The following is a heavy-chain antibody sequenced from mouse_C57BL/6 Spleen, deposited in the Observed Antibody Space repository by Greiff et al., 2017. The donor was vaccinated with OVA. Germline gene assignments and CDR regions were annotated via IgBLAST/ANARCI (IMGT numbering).Heavy chain of an antibody. CDR1: GYTFTSYW. CDR2: IHPNSGST. J-gene: IGHJ4*01. CDR3: ARYDEGYYYAMDY. Sequence: VQLQQPGAELVKPGASVKLSCKASGYTFTSYWMHWVKQRPGQGLEWIGMIHPNSGSTNYNEKFKSKATLTVDKSSSTAYMQLSSLTSEDSAVYYCARYDEGYYYAMDYWGQGTSVTGSS. D-gene: IGHD2-14*01. V-gene: IGHV1-64*01.